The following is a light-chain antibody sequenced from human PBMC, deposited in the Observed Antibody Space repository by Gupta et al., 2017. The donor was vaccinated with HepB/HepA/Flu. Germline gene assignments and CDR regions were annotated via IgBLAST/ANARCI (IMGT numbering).Light chain of an antibody. V-gene: IGKV3-20*01. Sequence: EIVLSQSPGTLSLSPGERATLSCRASQSVSSNYLAWYQQKPGQTPRLLIYGASSRATGIPDRFSGSGSGTYFTHTVSRLEPEDFAVYYCQQYDSSLITFGQGTRLEIK. CDR1: QSVSSNY. CDR3: QQYDSSLIT. J-gene: IGKJ5*01. CDR2: GAS.